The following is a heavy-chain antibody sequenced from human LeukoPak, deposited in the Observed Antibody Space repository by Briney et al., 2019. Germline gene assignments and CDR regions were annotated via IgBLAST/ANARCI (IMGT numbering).Heavy chain of an antibody. J-gene: IGHJ4*02. CDR1: GFTFSSYA. D-gene: IGHD6-13*01. Sequence: PGGPLRLSCAASGFTFSSYAMSWVRQAPGKGLEWVSAISGSGGSTYYADSVKGRFTISRDNSKNTLYLQMNSLRAEDTAVYYCAKAGGIAAAGYFRYFDYWGQGTLVTVSS. V-gene: IGHV3-23*01. CDR2: ISGSGGST. CDR3: AKAGGIAAAGYFRYFDY.